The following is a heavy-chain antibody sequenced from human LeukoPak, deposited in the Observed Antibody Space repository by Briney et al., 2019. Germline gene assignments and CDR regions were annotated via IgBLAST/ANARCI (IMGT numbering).Heavy chain of an antibody. D-gene: IGHD5-18*01. V-gene: IGHV3-48*03. J-gene: IGHJ3*02. CDR2: ISSSVSTI. CDR1: GFTFSNYE. CDR3: AREASGYSYGLDAFDI. Sequence: GGSLRLSCAASGFTFSNYEMNWVRQAPGRGLEWVSYISSSVSTIYHADSVKGRFAISRDNAKNSLYLQMNSLRAEDTAVYYCAREASGYSYGLDAFDIWSQGTMVTVSS.